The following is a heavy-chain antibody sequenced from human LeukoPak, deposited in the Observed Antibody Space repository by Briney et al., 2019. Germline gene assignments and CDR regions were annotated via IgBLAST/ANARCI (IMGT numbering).Heavy chain of an antibody. D-gene: IGHD3-16*01. CDR3: VKDLTYTFDY. Sequence: GGSLRLSCSASGFTFGNYNMHWVRQSPGKGLEHVSIIGDTGGTTRYADSVKGRFSVSRDNSKNTLYLQMSSLRPDDTAIYYCVKDLTYTFDYWGQGTLVTVSS. V-gene: IGHV3-64D*09. CDR2: IGDTGGTT. J-gene: IGHJ4*02. CDR1: GFTFGNYN.